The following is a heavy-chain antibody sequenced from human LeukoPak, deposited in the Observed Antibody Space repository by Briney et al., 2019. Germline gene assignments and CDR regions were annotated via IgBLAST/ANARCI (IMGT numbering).Heavy chain of an antibody. CDR2: IYTSGNT. Sequence: SETLSLTCTVSGDSISSYYWSWIRQPAGKGLEWIGRIYTSGNTNYNPSLNSRVTISVDTSKNQFSLKLSSVTAADTAVYYCARLAAAAGTYVWGKGTTVTVSS. D-gene: IGHD6-13*01. CDR3: ARLAAAAGTYV. J-gene: IGHJ6*04. CDR1: GDSISSYY. V-gene: IGHV4-4*07.